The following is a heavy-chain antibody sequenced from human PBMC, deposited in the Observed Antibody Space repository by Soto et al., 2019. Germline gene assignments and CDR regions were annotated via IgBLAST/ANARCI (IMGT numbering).Heavy chain of an antibody. CDR3: ARDMSEWFY. J-gene: IGHJ4*02. CDR2: ISSTSNYI. D-gene: IGHD3-3*01. V-gene: IGHV3-21*01. CDR1: GFTFSSYT. Sequence: EVQLVESGGGPVRPGGALRLSCAASGFTFSSYTMNWVRQAPGKGLEWVSSISSTSNYIYYADSVEGRFTISRDNAKDSLYQQMNRLRAEDTAVYYCARDMSEWFYWGQGTLVTVSS.